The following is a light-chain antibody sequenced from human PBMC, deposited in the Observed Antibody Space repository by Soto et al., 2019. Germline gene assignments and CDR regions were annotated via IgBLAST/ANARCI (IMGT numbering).Light chain of an antibody. Sequence: AIRMTQSPSSLAAYTGDRVTITCRASQGISSYLAWYQQKPGKAPKLLIYAASTLQSGVPSRFSGSGSGTDFTLTISCLQSEDFATYYCQQYYSYPQTFGQGTKVEIK. CDR1: QGISSY. CDR3: QQYYSYPQT. J-gene: IGKJ1*01. V-gene: IGKV1-8*01. CDR2: AAS.